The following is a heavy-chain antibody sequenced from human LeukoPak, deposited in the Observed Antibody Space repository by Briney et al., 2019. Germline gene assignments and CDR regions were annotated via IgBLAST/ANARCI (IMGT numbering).Heavy chain of an antibody. CDR3: ARDSRDYAIDY. Sequence: GGSLRLSCAASGFTVSTNYMSWVRQAPGKGLEWVSIIYSGGSTYYADSVKGRFTISRDNSKNTLYLQMNTLRAEDTAVYYCARDSRDYAIDYWGQGVLVFVSS. J-gene: IGHJ4*02. V-gene: IGHV3-66*01. D-gene: IGHD2-2*01. CDR2: IYSGGST. CDR1: GFTVSTNY.